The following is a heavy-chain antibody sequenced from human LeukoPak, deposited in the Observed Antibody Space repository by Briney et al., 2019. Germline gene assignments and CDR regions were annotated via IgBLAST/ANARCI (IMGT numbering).Heavy chain of an antibody. CDR2: ISSNGGDT. V-gene: IGHV3-23*01. Sequence: QPGGSPRLSCAASVFTFSSHSMAWVRQAPGKGQEWVSSISSNGGDTYYADSVRGRFTISRDNSENMLHLQMNSLSAEDTAVYYCTRGNPSIVGSRDPFDIWGQGTMVTVSS. J-gene: IGHJ3*02. D-gene: IGHD1-26*01. CDR1: VFTFSSHS. CDR3: TRGNPSIVGSRDPFDI.